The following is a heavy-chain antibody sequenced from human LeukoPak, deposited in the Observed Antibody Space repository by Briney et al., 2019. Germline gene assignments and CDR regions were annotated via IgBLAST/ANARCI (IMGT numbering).Heavy chain of an antibody. V-gene: IGHV3-73*01. J-gene: IGHJ6*03. D-gene: IGHD3-22*01. Sequence: GGSLRLSCAASGFTFSVSTMQWVRQASGKGLEWVGRIRSKANNYATAYAASVKGRFTISRDDSKNTAYLQMNSLITEDTAVYYCTRLEPRSYYDTRGYYYSYYYMDVWGKGTTVTVSS. CDR3: TRLEPRSYYDTRGYYYSYYYMDV. CDR2: IRSKANNYAT. CDR1: GFTFSVST.